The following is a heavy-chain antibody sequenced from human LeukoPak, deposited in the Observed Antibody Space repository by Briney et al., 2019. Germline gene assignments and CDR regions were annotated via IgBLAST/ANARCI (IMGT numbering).Heavy chain of an antibody. J-gene: IGHJ6*03. CDR1: GGSISSSSQS. Sequence: SETLSLTCTVSGGSISSSSQSWGWIRQPPGKGLEWIGLIFYSGSTHYSPSLKSRITISIDTSINQFSLKLSSVTAADTAVYYCARLLQYSYYYMDVWGKGTTVTVSS. CDR3: ARLLQYSYYYMDV. V-gene: IGHV4-39*01. CDR2: IFYSGST. D-gene: IGHD1-1*01.